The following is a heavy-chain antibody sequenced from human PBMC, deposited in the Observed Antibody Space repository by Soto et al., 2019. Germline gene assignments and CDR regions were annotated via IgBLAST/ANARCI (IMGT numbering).Heavy chain of an antibody. CDR3: ASSAFGEGNWFDP. Sequence: QVQLQESGPGLVKPSQTLSLTCTVSGDSVNSGAYYWSWVRQHPGKGLEWIGYIYDSGSTYYNPSLKSRFTISLDTSRTQFSLKLNSVTVADTAVYYCASSAFGEGNWFDPWGQGTLVTVSS. V-gene: IGHV4-31*03. D-gene: IGHD3-16*01. J-gene: IGHJ5*02. CDR1: GDSVNSGAYY. CDR2: IYDSGST.